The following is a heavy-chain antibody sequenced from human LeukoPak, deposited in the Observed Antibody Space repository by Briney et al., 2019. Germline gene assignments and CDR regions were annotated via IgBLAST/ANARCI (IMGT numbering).Heavy chain of an antibody. V-gene: IGHV3-66*01. D-gene: IGHD1-26*01. CDR3: ARDGIVGASDHAFDI. CDR2: IYSGGST. Sequence: GGSLRLSCAASGFTVSSNFMSWVRQAPGKGLEWVSVIYSGGSTYYADSVKGRFTISRDNSKNTLYLQMNSLRAEDTAVYYCARDGIVGASDHAFDIWGQGTMVTVSS. J-gene: IGHJ3*02. CDR1: GFTVSSNF.